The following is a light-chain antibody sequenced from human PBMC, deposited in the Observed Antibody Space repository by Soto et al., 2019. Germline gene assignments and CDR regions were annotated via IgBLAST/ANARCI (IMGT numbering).Light chain of an antibody. CDR2: GAS. CDR3: QQYGSSPYT. J-gene: IGKJ2*01. V-gene: IGKV3-20*01. Sequence: EIVLTQSPGTLSLSPGERATLSCRASQSVSSNYLAWYQQKSGQAPRLLIYGASNRAAGIPDRFSGSGSGRDFTLTISGLEPEDFAVYYCQQYGSSPYTFGQGTKLEIK. CDR1: QSVSSNY.